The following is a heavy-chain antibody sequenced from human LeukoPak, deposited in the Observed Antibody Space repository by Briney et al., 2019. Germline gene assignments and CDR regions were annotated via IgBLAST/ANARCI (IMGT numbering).Heavy chain of an antibody. V-gene: IGHV3-23*01. Sequence: PGGSLRLSCAASGFTFPRSAMSWVRQAPGKGLEWVSTIVGHGVSTYYADSVRGRFTISRDNAKNSLYLQMDSLRAEDTALYYCARAPITSPFYFDYWGQGTLVTVSS. D-gene: IGHD2-2*01. J-gene: IGHJ4*02. CDR2: IVGHGVST. CDR1: GFTFPRSA. CDR3: ARAPITSPFYFDY.